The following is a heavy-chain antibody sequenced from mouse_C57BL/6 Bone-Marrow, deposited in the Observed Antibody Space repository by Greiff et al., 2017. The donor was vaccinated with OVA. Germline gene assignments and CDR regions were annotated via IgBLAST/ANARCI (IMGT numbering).Heavy chain of an antibody. CDR2: IYPGDGDT. J-gene: IGHJ2*01. CDR1: GYAFSSSW. CDR3: ARRGWNYLDY. Sequence: QVQLQQSGPELVKPGASVKISCKASGYAFSSSWMNWVKQRPGKGLEWIGRIYPGDGDTNYNGKFKGKATLTADTSSSTSYLQRSSLTAEDAAVYFCARRGWNYLDYWGQGTTLTVSS. V-gene: IGHV1-82*01. D-gene: IGHD2-3*01.